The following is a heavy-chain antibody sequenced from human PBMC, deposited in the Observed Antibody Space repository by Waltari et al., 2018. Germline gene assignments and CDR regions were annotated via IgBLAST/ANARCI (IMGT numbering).Heavy chain of an antibody. J-gene: IGHJ4*02. CDR1: GFTFDDYA. V-gene: IGHV3-9*01. D-gene: IGHD3-9*01. CDR3: VKETGYYYFDY. CDR2: IKYNGDSV. Sequence: EVQLVESGGGLVQPGRSLRLSCAASGFTFDDYAMHWGRQAPGKGLEWVSTIKYNGDSVHYADSVKGRFTISRDNAKNSLYLQMNSLRPEDTALYYCVKETGYYYFDYWGRGTLVTVSS.